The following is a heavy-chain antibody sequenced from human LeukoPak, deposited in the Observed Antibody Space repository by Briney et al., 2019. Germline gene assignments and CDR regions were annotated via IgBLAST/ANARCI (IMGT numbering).Heavy chain of an antibody. J-gene: IGHJ5*02. D-gene: IGHD6-13*01. CDR1: GGSISSYY. CDR2: IYYSGST. Sequence: YPSETLSLTCTVSGGSISSYYWSWIRQPPGKGLEWLGYIYYSGSTNYNPSLKSRVTISVDTSKNQFSLKLSSVTAADTAVYYCARQGVYPYWFDPWGQGTLVTVSS. V-gene: IGHV4-59*08. CDR3: ARQGVYPYWFDP.